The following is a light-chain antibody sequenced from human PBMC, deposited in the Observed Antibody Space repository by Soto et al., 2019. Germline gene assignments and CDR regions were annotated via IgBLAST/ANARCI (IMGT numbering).Light chain of an antibody. V-gene: IGKV3-11*01. Sequence: EIVLTQSPATLSLSPGERATLSCRASQSVSSYLAWYQQKPGQAPRLLIYDASNRATGIPARFSGSGSGTDFTLTISSLEPEDFAVYYCQQRGNWPRTWAFGQGTKVDIK. J-gene: IGKJ1*01. CDR2: DAS. CDR1: QSVSSY. CDR3: QQRGNWPRTWA.